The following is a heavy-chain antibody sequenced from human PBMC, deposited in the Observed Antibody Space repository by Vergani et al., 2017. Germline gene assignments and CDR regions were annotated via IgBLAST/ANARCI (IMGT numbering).Heavy chain of an antibody. V-gene: IGHV4-31*03. D-gene: IGHD3-3*01. CDR1: GGSISSGGYY. J-gene: IGHJ5*02. CDR3: ASMFXIFGVSYWEGWFDP. CDR2: IYYSGST. Sequence: QVQLQESGPGLVKPSQTLALTCTVSGGSISSGGYYWSWIRQHPGKGLEWIGYIYYSGSTYYNPSLKSRVTISVDTSKNQFSLKLSSVTAADTAVYYCASMFXIFGVSYWEGWFDPWGQGTLVTVSS.